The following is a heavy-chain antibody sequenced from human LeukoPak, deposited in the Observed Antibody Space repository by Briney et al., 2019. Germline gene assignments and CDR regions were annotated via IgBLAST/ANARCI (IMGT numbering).Heavy chain of an antibody. CDR3: AHALGATPPYDTFNI. D-gene: IGHD1-26*01. V-gene: IGHV2-5*02. CDR1: GFSLTTSGVA. CDR2: IYWDDDM. Sequence: ESGPTLVNPTQTLTLTCTFSGFSLTTSGVAVGWIRQPPGKALEWLALIYWDDDMRYSPSLKSRLTITKDTSKNQVVLTMTNMDPVDTATYYCAHALGATPPYDTFNIWGQGTMVTVSS. J-gene: IGHJ3*02.